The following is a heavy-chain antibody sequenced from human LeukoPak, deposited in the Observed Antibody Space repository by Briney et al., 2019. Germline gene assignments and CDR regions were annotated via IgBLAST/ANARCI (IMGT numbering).Heavy chain of an antibody. V-gene: IGHV3-48*01. CDR3: ARGPVAALHFDY. CDR2: ISSSSGAI. D-gene: IGHD6-19*01. J-gene: IGHJ4*02. Sequence: GGSLRLSCAASGFTFSSYSMNWVRQAPGKGLEWVSYISSSSGAIYYADSMKGRFTISRDNAKNSLYLQMNSPRAEDTAVYYCARGPVAALHFDYWGQGTLVTVSS. CDR1: GFTFSSYS.